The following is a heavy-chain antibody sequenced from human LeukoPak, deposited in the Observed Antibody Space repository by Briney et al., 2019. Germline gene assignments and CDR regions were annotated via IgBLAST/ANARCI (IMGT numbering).Heavy chain of an antibody. CDR3: ARDALTSKRGKGYYYYYMDV. D-gene: IGHD3-10*01. V-gene: IGHV3-30*04. CDR1: GFTFSSYA. Sequence: GRSLRLSCAASGFTFSSYAMHWVRQAPGKGQEWVAVISYDGSNKYYADSVKGRFTISRDNSKNTLYLQMNSLRAEDTAVYYCARDALTSKRGKGYYYYYMDVWGKGTTVTVSS. CDR2: ISYDGSNK. J-gene: IGHJ6*03.